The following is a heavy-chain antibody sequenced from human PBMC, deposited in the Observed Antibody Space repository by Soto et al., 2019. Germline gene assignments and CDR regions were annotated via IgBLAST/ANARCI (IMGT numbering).Heavy chain of an antibody. Sequence: ASVKVSFKASGYTFTGYYMHWVRQAPGQGLEWMGWINPNSGGTNYAQKFQGRVTMTRDTSISTAYMELSRLRSDDTAVYYCARDKEFGEVGNWFDPWGQGTLVTVSS. CDR3: ARDKEFGEVGNWFDP. D-gene: IGHD3-10*01. CDR2: INPNSGGT. J-gene: IGHJ5*02. V-gene: IGHV1-2*02. CDR1: GYTFTGYY.